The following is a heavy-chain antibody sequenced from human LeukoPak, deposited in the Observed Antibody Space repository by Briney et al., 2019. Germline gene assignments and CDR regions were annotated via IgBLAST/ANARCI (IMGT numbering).Heavy chain of an antibody. Sequence: GALVKVSCKASGYTFTSYGISWVRQAPGQGLEWMGRIIPILGIANYAQKFQGRVTITADKSTSTAYMELSSLRSEDTAVYYCARDGVGGDINMVRGVTHWGQGTPVTVSS. CDR1: GYTFTSYG. V-gene: IGHV1-69*04. J-gene: IGHJ4*02. CDR2: IIPILGIA. D-gene: IGHD3-10*01. CDR3: ARDGVGGDINMVRGVTH.